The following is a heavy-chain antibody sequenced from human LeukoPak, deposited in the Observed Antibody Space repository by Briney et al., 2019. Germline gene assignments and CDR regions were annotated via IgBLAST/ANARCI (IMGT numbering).Heavy chain of an antibody. V-gene: IGHV4-59*01. Sequence: SETLSLTCTVSGGGSISGDYWSWIRQPPEKGLEYIGYIYYSATGSTNYNPSLKSRVTIVLDTSKKQFSPNLRSVTPADTAVYYCAREQVVPPRLNWFDPWGQGTLVTVSS. D-gene: IGHD2-21*01. CDR3: AREQVVPPRLNWFDP. J-gene: IGHJ5*02. CDR2: IYYSATGST. CDR1: GGSISGDY.